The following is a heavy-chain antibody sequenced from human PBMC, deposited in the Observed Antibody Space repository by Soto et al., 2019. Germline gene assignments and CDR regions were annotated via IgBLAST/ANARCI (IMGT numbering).Heavy chain of an antibody. D-gene: IGHD5-12*01. CDR1: GFTFSSYA. V-gene: IGHV3-23*01. CDR3: AGGGRGSGYDLSGFDY. CDR2: ISGSGGST. Sequence: EVQLLESGGGLVQPGGSLRLSCAASGFTFSSYAMSWVRQAPGKGLEWVSAISGSGGSTYYADSVKGRFTISRDNSKNPLYLKMNSLRAEDTAVYYCAGGGRGSGYDLSGFDYWGQGTLVTVSS. J-gene: IGHJ4*02.